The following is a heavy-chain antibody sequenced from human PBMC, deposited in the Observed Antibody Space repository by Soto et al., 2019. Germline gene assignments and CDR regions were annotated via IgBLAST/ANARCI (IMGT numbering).Heavy chain of an antibody. J-gene: IGHJ4*02. CDR3: AKDSVVATIRIYDY. V-gene: IGHV3-30*18. Sequence: GGSLRLSCQASGFNFDNYGMHWVRQAPGKGLEWVAVITYDGSNKYYADSVKGRFTISRDNSKNTVYLQMNSLRAEDTAVYYCAKDSVVATIRIYDYWGQGTLVTVSS. D-gene: IGHD5-12*01. CDR1: GFNFDNYG. CDR2: ITYDGSNK.